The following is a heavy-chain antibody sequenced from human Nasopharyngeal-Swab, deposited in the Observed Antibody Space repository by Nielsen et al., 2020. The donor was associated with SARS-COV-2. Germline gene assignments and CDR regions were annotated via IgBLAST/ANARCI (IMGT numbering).Heavy chain of an antibody. J-gene: IGHJ6*02. CDR2: IKSKTDGGTT. Sequence: VRQAPGKGLEWVGRIKSKTDGGTTDYAAPVKGRFTISRDDSKNTLYLQMNSLKTEDTAVYYCTTNLGGHITIFGAVIIRGYYYYGMDVWGQGTTVTVSS. CDR3: TTNLGGHITIFGAVIIRGYYYYGMDV. D-gene: IGHD3-3*01. V-gene: IGHV3-15*01.